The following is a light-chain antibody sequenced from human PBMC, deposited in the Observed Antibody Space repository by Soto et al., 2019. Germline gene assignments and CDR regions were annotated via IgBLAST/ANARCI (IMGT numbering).Light chain of an antibody. CDR1: SSNIGSNY. V-gene: IGLV1-47*01. CDR2: KNN. CDR3: AAWDDSLSGYV. J-gene: IGLJ1*01. Sequence: QSVLTQPPSASGTPGQRLTISCSGSSSNIGSNYVYWYQQLPGTAPKLLIYKNNQRPSGVPERFSGSKSGTSASLAISGLRSEDEADYYCAAWDDSLSGYVLGIGTQLTVL.